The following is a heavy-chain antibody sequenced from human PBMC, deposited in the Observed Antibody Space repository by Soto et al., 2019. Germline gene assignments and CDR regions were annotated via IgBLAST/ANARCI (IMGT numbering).Heavy chain of an antibody. V-gene: IGHV3-7*01. D-gene: IGHD3-3*01. Sequence: EVQLVESGGGLVQPGGSLRLSCAASGFTFSSFSMSWVRQAPGKGLEWVANIKQDGSEKYYVDSVKGRFIISRDNAKNSLDLQMNSLRAEDTAVYYCARGRPYYDFRSGYPYHMDVWGKGTTVIVFS. CDR1: GFTFSSFS. J-gene: IGHJ6*03. CDR3: ARGRPYYDFRSGYPYHMDV. CDR2: IKQDGSEK.